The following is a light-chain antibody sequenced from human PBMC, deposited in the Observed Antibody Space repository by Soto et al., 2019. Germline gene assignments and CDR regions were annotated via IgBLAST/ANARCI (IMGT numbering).Light chain of an antibody. Sequence: QSVLTQPPSVSAAPGQKVTISCSGSSSNIGNNYVSWYQQFPGTAPQLLMYDNDKRPSGIPDRFSGAKSGTSATLDITGLHTGDEADYYCGTWDSSLSAVVFGGGTKLTVL. J-gene: IGLJ2*01. CDR2: DND. V-gene: IGLV1-51*01. CDR3: GTWDSSLSAVV. CDR1: SSNIGNNY.